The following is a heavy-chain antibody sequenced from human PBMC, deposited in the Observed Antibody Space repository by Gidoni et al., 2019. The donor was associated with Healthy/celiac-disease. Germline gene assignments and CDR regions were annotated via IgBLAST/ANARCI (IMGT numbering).Heavy chain of an antibody. V-gene: IGHV3-30-3*01. CDR2: ISYDGSNK. CDR3: ARGEGSGYDLVGGDY. CDR1: GFTFSSYA. J-gene: IGHJ4*02. Sequence: QVQLVESGGGVVQPGRSLRLSCAASGFTFSSYAMHWVRQAPGKGLEWVAVISYDGSNKYYADSVKGRFTISRDNSKNTLYLQMNSLRAEDTAVYYCARGEGSGYDLVGGDYWGQGTLVTVSS. D-gene: IGHD5-12*01.